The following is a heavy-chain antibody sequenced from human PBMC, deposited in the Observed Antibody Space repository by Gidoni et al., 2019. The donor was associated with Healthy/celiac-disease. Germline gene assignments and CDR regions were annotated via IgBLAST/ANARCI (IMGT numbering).Heavy chain of an antibody. CDR1: GGSFSGYY. CDR2: INHRGST. D-gene: IGHD2-2*01. CDR3: ARVSMVPAASRYYYYGMDV. Sequence: QVQLQQWGAGLLKPSETLSLTCAVYGGSFSGYYWSWIRQPPGKGLEWIGEINHRGSTNYNPSLKSRVTISVDTSKNQFSLKLSSVTAADTAVYYCARVSMVPAASRYYYYGMDVWGKGTTVTVSS. J-gene: IGHJ6*04. V-gene: IGHV4-34*01.